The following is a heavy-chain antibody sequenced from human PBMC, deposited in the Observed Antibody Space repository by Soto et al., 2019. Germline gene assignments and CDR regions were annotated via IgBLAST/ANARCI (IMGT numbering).Heavy chain of an antibody. CDR1: GFTFSSYA. CDR3: AKDPHGITMVRGVNWFDP. Sequence: PGGSLRLSCAASGFTFSSYAMSWVRQAPGKGLEWVSAISGSGGSTYYADSVKGRFTISRDNSKNTLYLQMNSLRAEDTAVYYCAKDPHGITMVRGVNWFDPWGQGTLVTVSS. V-gene: IGHV3-23*01. CDR2: ISGSGGST. J-gene: IGHJ5*02. D-gene: IGHD3-10*01.